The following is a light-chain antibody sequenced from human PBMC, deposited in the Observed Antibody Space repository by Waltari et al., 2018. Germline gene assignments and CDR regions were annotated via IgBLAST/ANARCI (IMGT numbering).Light chain of an antibody. J-gene: IGKJ3*01. Sequence: DIQMTQSPSSLSASVGDRVTITCQASQDISNYLNWYQQKPGKAPKLLMYDASNLNTGVPSRCSGSGSGTEFKLTISSLQPEDIATYYCQQYDTLLVFTFGPGTKVEIK. V-gene: IGKV1-33*01. CDR1: QDISNY. CDR2: DAS. CDR3: QQYDTLLVFT.